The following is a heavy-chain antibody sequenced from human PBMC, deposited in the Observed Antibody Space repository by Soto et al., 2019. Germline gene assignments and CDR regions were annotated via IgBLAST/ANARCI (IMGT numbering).Heavy chain of an antibody. D-gene: IGHD3-22*01. J-gene: IGHJ4*02. CDR2: IIPMFDTA. CDR3: ARSLTYYYETSGYYLGNI. CDR1: GGTFSSYA. Sequence: QVQLVQSGAEVKKPGSSVKVSCKASGGTFSSYAFSWVRQAPGQGLEWMGGIIPMFDTANYAQKFQDRVTISEDESTSTAYMELSSLTSEDTAVYYCARSLTYYYETSGYYLGNIWGQGTLVTVSS. V-gene: IGHV1-69*01.